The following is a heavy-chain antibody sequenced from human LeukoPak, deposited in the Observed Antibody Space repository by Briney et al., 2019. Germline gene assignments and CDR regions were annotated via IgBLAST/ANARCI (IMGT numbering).Heavy chain of an antibody. CDR1: GGSFSGYY. D-gene: IGHD3-3*01. CDR3: ARTYYDFWRSPYYYYYYYMDV. J-gene: IGHJ6*03. Sequence: PSETLSLTCAVYGGSFSGYYWSWIRQPPGKGLEWIGEINHSGSTNYNPSLESRVTISVDTSKNQFSLKLSSVTAADTAVYYCARTYYDFWRSPYYYYYYYMDVWGKGTTVTVSS. V-gene: IGHV4-34*01. CDR2: INHSGST.